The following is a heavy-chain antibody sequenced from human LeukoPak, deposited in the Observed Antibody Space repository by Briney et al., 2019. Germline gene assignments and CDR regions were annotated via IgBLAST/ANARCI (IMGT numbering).Heavy chain of an antibody. CDR2: IGGSGDST. Sequence: PGGSLRLSCAASGFTFSSYIMSWVRQAPGKGLEWVSLIGGSGDSTHYADSVKGRFTISRDNSKNTLYLRMNSLRAEDTAVYYCAKEGPGGGGYFDDWGQGTLVTVSS. V-gene: IGHV3-23*01. CDR3: AKEGPGGGGYFDD. CDR1: GFTFSSYI. J-gene: IGHJ4*02. D-gene: IGHD3-16*01.